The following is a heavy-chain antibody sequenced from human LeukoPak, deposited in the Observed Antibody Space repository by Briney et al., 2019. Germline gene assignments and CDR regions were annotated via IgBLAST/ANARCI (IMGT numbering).Heavy chain of an antibody. D-gene: IGHD3-22*01. Sequence: GGSLRLSCAASGFTFSSYWMSWVRQAPGKGLEWVSSISSSSSYIYYADSVKGRFTISRDNAKNSLYLQMNSLRAEDTAVYYCARGTEGIVVATSYFDYWGQGTLVTVSS. J-gene: IGHJ4*02. V-gene: IGHV3-21*01. CDR3: ARGTEGIVVATSYFDY. CDR2: ISSSSSYI. CDR1: GFTFSSYW.